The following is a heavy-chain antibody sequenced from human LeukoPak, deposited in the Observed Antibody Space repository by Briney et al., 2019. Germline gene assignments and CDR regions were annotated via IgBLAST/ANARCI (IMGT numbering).Heavy chain of an antibody. D-gene: IGHD3-10*01. J-gene: IGHJ3*02. Sequence: GGSLRLSCAASGFTFSSYEMSWVRQAPGKGLEWVSYITTSGNTIYYGHSVKGRFTISRDNAKNSLYLQMNSLRAEDTAVYYCARDMDRGINDGFDIWGQGTMVTVSS. CDR2: ITTSGNTI. CDR3: ARDMDRGINDGFDI. CDR1: GFTFSSYE. V-gene: IGHV3-48*03.